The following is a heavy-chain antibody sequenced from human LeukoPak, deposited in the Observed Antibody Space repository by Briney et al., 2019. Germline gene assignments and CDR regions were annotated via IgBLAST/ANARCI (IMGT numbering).Heavy chain of an antibody. J-gene: IGHJ4*02. Sequence: SGTLSLTCTVFGVSFSSYHWRWLRQPPGKGLEWIGYIDYSGSTSYNPSLKSRVSISVDTSKNQFSLKLNSVTAADTAAYYCARLNGGNWGQGTLVTVSS. V-gene: IGHV4-59*08. D-gene: IGHD1-1*01. CDR2: IDYSGST. CDR1: GVSFSSYH. CDR3: ARLNGGN.